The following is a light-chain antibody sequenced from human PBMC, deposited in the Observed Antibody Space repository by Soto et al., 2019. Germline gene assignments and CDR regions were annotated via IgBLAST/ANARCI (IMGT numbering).Light chain of an antibody. CDR3: QQYNNGPPT. Sequence: EIVMTQSPATLSVSPGERATLSCRASQSVSNNLAWYQQKPGQAPRLLIYGASTRATGIPARFSGSGSGTEFTLTISSLQSEDFAVYYCQQYNNGPPTFGQGNKVEIK. CDR1: QSVSNN. CDR2: GAS. V-gene: IGKV3-15*01. J-gene: IGKJ1*01.